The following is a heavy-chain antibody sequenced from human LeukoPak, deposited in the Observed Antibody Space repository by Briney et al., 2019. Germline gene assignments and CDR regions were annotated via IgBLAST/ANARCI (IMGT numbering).Heavy chain of an antibody. D-gene: IGHD5-18*01. CDR2: ISGSGGST. J-gene: IGHJ4*02. V-gene: IGHV3-23*01. CDR1: GFTFSSNA. Sequence: GGSLRLSCAASGFTFSSNAMSWVRQAPGKGLEWVSAISGSGGSTYYADSVKGRFTISRDNSKNTLYLQMNSLRAEDTAIYYCAKVGGSRYGYANYWGQGTLVTVSS. CDR3: AKVGGSRYGYANY.